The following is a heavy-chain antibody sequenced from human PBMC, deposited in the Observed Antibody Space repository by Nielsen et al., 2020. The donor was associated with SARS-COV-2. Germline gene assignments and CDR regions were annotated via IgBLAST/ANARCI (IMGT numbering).Heavy chain of an antibody. CDR1: GGSISSYY. CDR3: ARVVGVVTIFGVVISNYFDY. J-gene: IGHJ4*02. CDR2: IYYSGST. D-gene: IGHD3-3*01. Sequence: SETLSLTCTVSGGSISSYYWSWIRQPPGKGLEWIGYIYYSGSTYYNPSLKSRVTISVDTSKNQFSLKLSSVTAADTALYYCARVVGVVTIFGVVISNYFDYWGQGTLVTVSS. V-gene: IGHV4-30-4*08.